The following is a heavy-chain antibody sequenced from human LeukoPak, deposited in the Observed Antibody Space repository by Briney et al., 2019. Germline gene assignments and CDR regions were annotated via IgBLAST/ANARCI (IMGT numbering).Heavy chain of an antibody. CDR1: GYTFTSYD. J-gene: IGHJ6*03. CDR3: ARRPAQKRYCSGGSCYSRGLRYYYYMDV. D-gene: IGHD2-15*01. CDR2: MNPNSGNT. Sequence: ASVAVSCKASGYTFTSYDINWVRQATGQGLEWMGWMNPNSGNTGYAQKFQGRVTITRNTSISTAYMELSSLRSEDTAVYYCARRPAQKRYCSGGSCYSRGLRYYYYMDVWGKGTTVTVSS. V-gene: IGHV1-8*03.